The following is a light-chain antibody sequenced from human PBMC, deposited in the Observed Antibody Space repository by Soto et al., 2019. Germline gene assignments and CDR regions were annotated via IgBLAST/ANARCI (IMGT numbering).Light chain of an antibody. V-gene: IGLV1-40*01. CDR2: NYT. J-gene: IGLJ2*01. CDR1: NSNIGADYG. CDR3: QSFDSSLPGPI. Sequence: QAVVTQPPSVSGAPGQRVTISCTGSNSNIGADYGVHWYQQFPGTAPKLLISNYTNRPSGVPDRFSASRSGSSASLAITGLQSEDEADYYCQSFDSSLPGPILGVGTKLTV.